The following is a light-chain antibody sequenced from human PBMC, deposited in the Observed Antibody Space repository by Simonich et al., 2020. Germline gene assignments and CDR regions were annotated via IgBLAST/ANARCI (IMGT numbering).Light chain of an antibody. J-gene: IGKJ4*01. Sequence: EIVLTQSPATLSVSPGNRATLSCRASQSVRSNLPWYQQKPGQAPRLLIYGASTRATSIPARFSGSGSGTEFTLTISSLKSEDFAVYYCQQYNNWPPTCGGGTKVEIK. CDR3: QQYNNWPPT. CDR1: QSVRSN. CDR2: GAS. V-gene: IGKV3-15*01.